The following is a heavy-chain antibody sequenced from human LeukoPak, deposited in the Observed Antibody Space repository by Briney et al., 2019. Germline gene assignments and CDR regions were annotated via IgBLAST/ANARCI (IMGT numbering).Heavy chain of an antibody. CDR3: AKDTIFGVGNLFDP. V-gene: IGHV3-23*01. D-gene: IGHD3-3*01. Sequence: PGGSLRLSCAASGFAFSSYAMSWVRQAPGKGLEWVSAISGRGGSTYYADSVKGRFTISRDNSKNTLYLQMNSLRAEDTALYYCAKDTIFGVGNLFDPWGQGTLVTVSS. CDR1: GFAFSSYA. J-gene: IGHJ5*02. CDR2: ISGRGGST.